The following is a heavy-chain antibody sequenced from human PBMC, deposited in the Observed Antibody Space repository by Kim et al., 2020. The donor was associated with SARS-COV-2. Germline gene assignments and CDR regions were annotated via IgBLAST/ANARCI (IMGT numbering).Heavy chain of an antibody. V-gene: IGHV1-2*06. CDR2: ISPNSGDT. Sequence: ASVKVSCKVSAHTFTGYYLLWVRQAPGQGLEWMGRISPNSGDTHYAQSFQGRVTMTRDTSINSVYMELRRLTSDDTAVYYCARDEAWSWLQLWLAYWGQG. CDR1: AHTFTGYY. CDR3: ARDEAWSWLQLWLAY. D-gene: IGHD1-1*01. J-gene: IGHJ4*02.